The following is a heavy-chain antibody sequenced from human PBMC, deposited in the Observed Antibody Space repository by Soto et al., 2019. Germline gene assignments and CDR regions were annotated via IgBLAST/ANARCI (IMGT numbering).Heavy chain of an antibody. J-gene: IGHJ4*02. CDR2: ISYDGSNK. D-gene: IGHD5-18*01. Sequence: QVQLVESGGGVVQPGRSLRLSCAASGFTFSSYGMHWVRQAPGKGLEWVAVISYDGSNKYYADSVKGRFTISRDNSKNTLYLQMNSLRAEDTAVYYSAKDRRSPGYSYGYAKPSSFDYWGQGTLVTVSS. CDR1: GFTFSSYG. CDR3: AKDRRSPGYSYGYAKPSSFDY. V-gene: IGHV3-30*18.